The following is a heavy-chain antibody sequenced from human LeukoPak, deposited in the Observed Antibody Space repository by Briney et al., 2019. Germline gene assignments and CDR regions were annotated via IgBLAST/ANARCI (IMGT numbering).Heavy chain of an antibody. D-gene: IGHD1-26*01. J-gene: IGHJ3*02. CDR1: GFSYISYW. CDR3: ARDPTCGIDAFDI. CDR2: INQDGSDK. Sequence: GGSLRLSCAASGFSYISYWMTWVRQAPGKGMEWVANINQDGSDKPYVDSVKCRFTISRDNAKNSLYLQMNSLRAEDTAVYYCARDPTCGIDAFDIWGQGTMVTVSS. V-gene: IGHV3-7*01.